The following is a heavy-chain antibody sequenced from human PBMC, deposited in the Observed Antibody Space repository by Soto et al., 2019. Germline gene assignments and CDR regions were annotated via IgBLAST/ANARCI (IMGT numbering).Heavy chain of an antibody. V-gene: IGHV1-18*01. CDR1: GYTFIHYG. Sequence: ASVKVSCKASGYTFIHYGITWVRQAPGQGLEWMGWINPYNGNTSYAQKLQGRVTMTRDTSTSTVYMELSSLRSEDTAVYYCARDALLVLRYFDLLNDAFAIWGQGTMDTVSS. J-gene: IGHJ3*02. CDR2: INPYNGNT. D-gene: IGHD3-9*01. CDR3: ARDALLVLRYFDLLNDAFAI.